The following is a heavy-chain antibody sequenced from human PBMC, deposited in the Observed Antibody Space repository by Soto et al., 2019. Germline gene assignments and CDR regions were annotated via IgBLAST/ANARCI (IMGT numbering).Heavy chain of an antibody. CDR3: ASLDTGARFDP. CDR1: RYIFTAYF. J-gene: IGHJ5*02. V-gene: IGHV1-2*02. Sequence: QVQLVQSGAEVKKPGASVKVSCKAPRYIFTAYFMHWVRQAPGQGLEWMGWINTNNGATHYGLSFQGRVTMTSDSSISTAYMELRSPRSDDTGVYYCASLDTGARFDPWGQGTLVIVSS. CDR2: INTNNGAT.